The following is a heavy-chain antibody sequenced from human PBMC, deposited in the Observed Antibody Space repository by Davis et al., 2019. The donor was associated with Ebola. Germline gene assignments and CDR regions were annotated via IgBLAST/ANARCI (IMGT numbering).Heavy chain of an antibody. CDR3: AKEEGRRGQWMPHFDH. J-gene: IGHJ4*01. D-gene: IGHD3-10*01. CDR1: GFTFSDFG. V-gene: IGHV3-48*04. Sequence: GESLKISCAASGFTFSDFGMYWVRQAPGKGLEWVSYISAGGITFDYADSVKGRFTISRDNAKNSLYLQMNYLRAEDTAVYYCAKEEGRRGQWMPHFDHWGQGTLVTVSS. CDR2: ISAGGITF.